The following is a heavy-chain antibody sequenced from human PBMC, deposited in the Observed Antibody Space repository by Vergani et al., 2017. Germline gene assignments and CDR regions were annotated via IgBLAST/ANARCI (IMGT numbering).Heavy chain of an antibody. CDR1: GFTFSSYD. V-gene: IGHV3-13*01. Sequence: EVQLVESGGGLVQPGGSLRLSCAASGFTFSSYDMHWVRQATGKGLEWVSAIGTAGDTYYPGSVKGRFTISRENAKNSLYLQMNSLRAGDTAVYYCARGAGYCTNGVCLYYYGMDVWGQGTTVTVSS. D-gene: IGHD2-8*01. J-gene: IGHJ6*02. CDR2: IGTAGDT. CDR3: ARGAGYCTNGVCLYYYGMDV.